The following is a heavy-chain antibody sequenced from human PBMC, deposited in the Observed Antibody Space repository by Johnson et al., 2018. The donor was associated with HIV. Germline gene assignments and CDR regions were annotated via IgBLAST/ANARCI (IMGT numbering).Heavy chain of an antibody. J-gene: IGHJ3*02. Sequence: VQLVESGGGLLQTGGSLRLSCAASGFILSGNYMNWVRQVPGKGLEWISLFATGGGTDYADSVKGRFTVSRDISNNTIFLHMNRLRADDTAVYYCAREDTRGAFDIWGQGTMVTVSS. CDR2: FATGGGT. CDR1: GFILSGNY. D-gene: IGHD5-18*01. V-gene: IGHV3-66*01. CDR3: AREDTRGAFDI.